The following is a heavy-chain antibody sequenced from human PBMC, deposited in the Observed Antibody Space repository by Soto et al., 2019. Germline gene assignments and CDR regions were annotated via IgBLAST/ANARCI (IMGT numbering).Heavy chain of an antibody. Sequence: QVQLVESGGGVVKTSGSLRIACAASGFTFSDYYMSWVRQAPGKGLEWVSYISSSGNTIYYADSVKGRFTISRDNDKNSVYLQIKSLRAEDTALYFCAKMSSENYYDPVFSWGQGTLVTFSS. CDR2: ISSSGNTI. CDR1: GFTFSDYY. D-gene: IGHD3-22*01. J-gene: IGHJ5*02. V-gene: IGHV3-11*01. CDR3: AKMSSENYYDPVFS.